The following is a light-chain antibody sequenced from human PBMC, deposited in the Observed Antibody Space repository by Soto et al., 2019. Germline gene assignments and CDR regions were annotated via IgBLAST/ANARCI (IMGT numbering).Light chain of an antibody. CDR3: SSYAASSAVG. Sequence: QSALTQPASVSGSPGQSITISCTGTSSDIGTYNFVSWYQQHPGKAPQLLIYDVSFRPSGVSDRFSGSKSGSTASLTISGLQSKDEANYFCSSYAASSAVGFGGGTKVTVL. V-gene: IGLV2-14*03. CDR2: DVS. CDR1: SSDIGTYNF. J-gene: IGLJ2*01.